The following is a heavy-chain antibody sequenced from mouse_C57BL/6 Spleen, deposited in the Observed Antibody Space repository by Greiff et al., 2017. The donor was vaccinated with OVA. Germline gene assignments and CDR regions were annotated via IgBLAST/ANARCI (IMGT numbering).Heavy chain of an antibody. J-gene: IGHJ4*01. V-gene: IGHV5-6*01. Sequence: EVKLMESGGDLVKPGGSLKLSCAASGFTFSSYGMSWVRQTPDKRLEWVATISSGGSYTYYPASVKGLFTIYRDNAKNTLYLQMSRLKSEDTALYYCARQRDHYAMDYWGQGTSVTVSS. CDR2: ISSGGSYT. D-gene: IGHD3-3*01. CDR3: ARQRDHYAMDY. CDR1: GFTFSSYG.